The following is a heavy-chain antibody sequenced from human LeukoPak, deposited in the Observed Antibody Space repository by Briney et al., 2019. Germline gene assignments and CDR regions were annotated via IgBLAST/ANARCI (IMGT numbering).Heavy chain of an antibody. CDR1: GGSISSYY. CDR3: ARVGMVANLSTFDY. CDR2: IYTSGST. Sequence: PSETLSLTCTVSGGSISSYYWSWIRQPAGKGLEWIGRIYTSGSTNYNPSLKSRVTMSVDTSKNQFSLKLSSVTAADTAVYYCARVGMVANLSTFDYWGQGTLVTVSS. V-gene: IGHV4-4*07. D-gene: IGHD5-12*01. J-gene: IGHJ4*02.